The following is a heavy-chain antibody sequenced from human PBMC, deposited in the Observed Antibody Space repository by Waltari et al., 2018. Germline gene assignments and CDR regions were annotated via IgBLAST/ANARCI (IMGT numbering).Heavy chain of an antibody. V-gene: IGHV3-74*01. CDR2: IDSEGSGT. Sequence: EVQLVESGGGLVQPGGSLRLSCAASGFTFSNYWMHWVRQAPGKGLVWVSRIDSEGSGTIYADSVKGRFTISRDNAKNTVYLQMNSLRAEDTAVYYCARVEAGTIRGFAYWGQGTPVTVSS. CDR3: ARVEAGTIRGFAY. CDR1: GFTFSNYW. J-gene: IGHJ4*02. D-gene: IGHD1-1*01.